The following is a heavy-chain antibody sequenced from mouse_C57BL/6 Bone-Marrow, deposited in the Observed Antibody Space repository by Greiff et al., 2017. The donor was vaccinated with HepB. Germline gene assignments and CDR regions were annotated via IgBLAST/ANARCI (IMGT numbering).Heavy chain of an antibody. CDR3: ARQTTVVATPFAY. CDR1: GFTFSSYG. CDR2: ISSGGSYT. D-gene: IGHD1-1*01. Sequence: QLVESGGDLVKPGGSLKLSCAASGFTFSSYGMSWVRQTPDKRLEWVATISSGGSYTYYPDSVKGRFTISRDNAKNTLYLQMSSLKSEDTAMYYCARQTTVVATPFAYWGQGTLVTVSA. J-gene: IGHJ3*01. V-gene: IGHV5-6*01.